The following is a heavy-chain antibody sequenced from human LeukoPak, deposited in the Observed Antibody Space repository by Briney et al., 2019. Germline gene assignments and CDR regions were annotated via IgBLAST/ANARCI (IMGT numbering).Heavy chain of an antibody. D-gene: IGHD2-2*01. CDR2: MIPSFGTA. J-gene: IGHJ4*02. CDR1: GGTFISYA. CDR3: ARHKTHCSSTSCYHLFGY. Sequence: ASVKVSCKASGGTFISYAISWVRQAPGQGLEWMGGMIPSFGTANYAQKFQGRVTITADESTSTAYMELSSLRSEDTAVSYCARHKTHCSSTSCYHLFGYWGQGTLVTVSS. V-gene: IGHV1-69*13.